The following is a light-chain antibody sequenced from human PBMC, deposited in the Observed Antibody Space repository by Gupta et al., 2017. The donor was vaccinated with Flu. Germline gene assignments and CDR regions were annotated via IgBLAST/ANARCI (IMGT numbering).Light chain of an antibody. CDR2: AAS. V-gene: IGKV1-16*01. Sequence: DILMTQPPSSLSASVGDRVTISCRASQGFSNFFAWLQQKPGKAPMSLIYAASSLQFGAPSRFIGSGSGTDFTLTITSLQPEDFATYYCQQYHTYPQTFGQGTKLEIK. CDR3: QQYHTYPQT. J-gene: IGKJ2*01. CDR1: QGFSNF.